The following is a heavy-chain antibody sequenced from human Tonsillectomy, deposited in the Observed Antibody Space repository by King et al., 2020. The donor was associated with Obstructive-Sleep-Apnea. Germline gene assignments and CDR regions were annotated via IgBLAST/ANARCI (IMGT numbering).Heavy chain of an antibody. J-gene: IGHJ6*02. V-gene: IGHV4-59*08. CDR1: GGSISSYY. CDR3: ARSGSGMDV. D-gene: IGHD1-26*01. CDR2: IYYSGST. Sequence: VQLQESGPGLVKPSETLSLTCTVSGGSISSYYWSWIRQPPGKGLEWIGYIYYSGSTTYKPTLKSRVTISVDTSKNQFSLKRSSVTAADTAVYYCARSGSGMDVWGQGTTVTVSS.